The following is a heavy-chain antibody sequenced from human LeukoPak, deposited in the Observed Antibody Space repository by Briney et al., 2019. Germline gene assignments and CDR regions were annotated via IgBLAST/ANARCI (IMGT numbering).Heavy chain of an antibody. J-gene: IGHJ4*02. V-gene: IGHV3-74*01. CDR2: IDSEGIGT. CDR3: GSVFDY. Sequence: PGGSLRLSCAASGINLSKYWMHWVRQAPGKGLVWVSRIDSEGIGTSYADSVKGRFTISRDNAKKTLFLQMNSLRAEDTAVYYCGSVFDYWGQGVLVTVSS. CDR1: GINLSKYW.